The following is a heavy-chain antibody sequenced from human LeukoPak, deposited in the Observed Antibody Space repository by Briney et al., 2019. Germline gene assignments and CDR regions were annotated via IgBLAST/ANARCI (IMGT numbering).Heavy chain of an antibody. CDR2: IGSSSSTI. CDR3: ARAEWELRY. Sequence: PGGSLRLSCAASGFTFSSYEMNWVRQAPGKGLEWLSYIGSSSSTIYYADSVKGRFTISRDNAKNSLYLQMNSLRAEDTAVYYCARAEWELRYWGQGTLVTVSS. CDR1: GFTFSSYE. V-gene: IGHV3-48*03. D-gene: IGHD1-26*01. J-gene: IGHJ4*02.